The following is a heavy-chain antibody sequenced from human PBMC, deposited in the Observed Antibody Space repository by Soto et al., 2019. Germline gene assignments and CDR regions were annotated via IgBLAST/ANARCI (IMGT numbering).Heavy chain of an antibody. CDR3: VRNYHQLEDGDAFDI. J-gene: IGHJ3*02. CDR1: GFSFSNYG. V-gene: IGHV3-30*19. D-gene: IGHD2-15*01. Sequence: QVQLVESGGGVVQPGRSLRLSCAASGFSFSNYGMHWVRQAPGRGLEWVAVIYYDGSKSFSADSVKGRFTISRDNSRNTLYLQMDSLRAEDTAVYYCVRNYHQLEDGDAFDIWGQGTAVTVSS. CDR2: IYYDGSKS.